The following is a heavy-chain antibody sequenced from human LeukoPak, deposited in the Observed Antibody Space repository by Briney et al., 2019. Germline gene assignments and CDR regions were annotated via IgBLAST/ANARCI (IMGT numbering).Heavy chain of an antibody. Sequence: ASVKVPCKASGYTFSSYYMHWVRQAPGQGLEWMGIINPSGGSTTYAQKFQGRVTMTRDTSTSTVYMELSSLRSEDTAVYFCARSTRVIPEDYWGQGTLVTVSS. J-gene: IGHJ4*02. CDR1: GYTFSSYY. CDR2: INPSGGST. D-gene: IGHD2-21*01. CDR3: ARSTRVIPEDY. V-gene: IGHV1-46*01.